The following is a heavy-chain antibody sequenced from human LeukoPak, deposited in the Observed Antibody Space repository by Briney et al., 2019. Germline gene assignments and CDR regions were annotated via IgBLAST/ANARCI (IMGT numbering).Heavy chain of an antibody. V-gene: IGHV4-39*01. Sequence: SETLSLTCTVSGGSISSSSYYWGWVRQPPGKGLEWIGSIYYTGSTYYNPSLKSRVAMSVDASKNQFSLKLSSVTAADTAVYYCARHHPFWSGYVYYLDYWGQGTLVTVSS. CDR3: ARHHPFWSGYVYYLDY. CDR1: GGSISSSSYY. D-gene: IGHD3-3*01. J-gene: IGHJ4*02. CDR2: IYYTGST.